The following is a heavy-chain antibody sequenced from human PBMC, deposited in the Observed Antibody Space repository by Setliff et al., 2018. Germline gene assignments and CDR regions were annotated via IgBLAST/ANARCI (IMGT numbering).Heavy chain of an antibody. CDR2: IFYTGST. D-gene: IGHD6-13*01. CDR1: NGSISSGNYF. J-gene: IGHJ6*03. Sequence: PSETLSLTCTVSNGSISSGNYFWGWIRQPPGKGLEWMGGIFYTGSTYYSPSLKSRVTMSIDTSKNQFSLNLNSVTAADTAVYYCARQPYSTTYYYYYYYMDVWGKGTTVTVSS. CDR3: ARQPYSTTYYYYYYYMDV. V-gene: IGHV4-39*01.